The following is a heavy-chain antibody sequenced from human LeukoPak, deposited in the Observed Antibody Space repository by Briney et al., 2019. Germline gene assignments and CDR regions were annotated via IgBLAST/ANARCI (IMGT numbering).Heavy chain of an antibody. Sequence: PSETLSLTCAVSGYSISSGYYWGWIRQPPGKGLEWIGSIYHSGSTYYNPSLKSRVAISVDTSKNQFSLKLSSVTAADTAVYYCARLMNTPDVIATPDYWGQGTLVTVSS. CDR3: ARLMNTPDVIATPDY. CDR2: IYHSGST. CDR1: GYSISSGYY. D-gene: IGHD2-21*01. V-gene: IGHV4-38-2*01. J-gene: IGHJ4*02.